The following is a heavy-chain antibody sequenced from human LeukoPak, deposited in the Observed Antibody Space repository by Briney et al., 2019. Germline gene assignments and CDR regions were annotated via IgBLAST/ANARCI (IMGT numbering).Heavy chain of an antibody. CDR1: ADSISSGGYS. J-gene: IGHJ4*02. Sequence: EPSETLSLTCAVSADSISSGGYSWSWIRQPPGKGLEWIGYIYDSGNTYYNPSLKSRVTISIDTSKNQFSLKLSSVTAADTAVYYCARDRGIMTTFGGVIAKGAHYWGQGTLVTVSS. V-gene: IGHV4-30-4*07. CDR2: IYDSGNT. CDR3: ARDRGIMTTFGGVIAKGAHY. D-gene: IGHD3-16*02.